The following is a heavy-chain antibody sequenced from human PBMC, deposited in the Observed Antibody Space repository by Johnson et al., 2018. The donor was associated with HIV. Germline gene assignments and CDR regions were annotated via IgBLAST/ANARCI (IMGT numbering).Heavy chain of an antibody. J-gene: IGHJ3*02. V-gene: IGHV3-20*04. CDR1: GFTFSNAW. D-gene: IGHD5-12*01. CDR3: AREVIVAGHGGAFDI. CDR2: INWNGGST. Sequence: VQLVESGGGVVQPGRSLRLSCAASGFTFSNAWMSWVRQAPGKGLEWVSGINWNGGSTGYADSVKGRFTISRDNAKNSLYLQMNSLRAEDTALYYCAREVIVAGHGGAFDIWGQGTMVTVSS.